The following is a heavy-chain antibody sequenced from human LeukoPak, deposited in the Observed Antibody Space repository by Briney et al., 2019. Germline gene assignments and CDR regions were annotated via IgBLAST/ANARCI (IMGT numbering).Heavy chain of an antibody. CDR1: GFTFSSYG. D-gene: IGHD1-1*01. CDR2: VSYDGSK. CDR3: ARDKTAFGFDI. Sequence: GRSLRLSCAASGFTFSSYGMHWVRQAPGKGLEWVAVVSYDGSKYYADSVKGRFTISRDNAKNSLYLQMNSLRADDTGVYYCARDKTAFGFDIWGQGTMVTVSS. V-gene: IGHV3-30*03. J-gene: IGHJ3*02.